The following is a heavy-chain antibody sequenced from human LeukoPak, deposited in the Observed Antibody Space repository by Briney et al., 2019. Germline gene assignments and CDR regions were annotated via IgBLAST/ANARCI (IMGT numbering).Heavy chain of an antibody. CDR2: ISGGGETT. V-gene: IGHV3-23*01. CDR3: ARDYADYVGYFFFDY. D-gene: IGHD4-17*01. CDR1: GFTFSNYA. Sequence: QPGGSLRLSCAASGFTFSNYAMNWVRQAPGKGLEWVSSISGGGETTYYADSAKGRFTISRDNSQNTLYLQMNSLRAEDTAVYYCARDYADYVGYFFFDYWGQGTLVTVSS. J-gene: IGHJ4*02.